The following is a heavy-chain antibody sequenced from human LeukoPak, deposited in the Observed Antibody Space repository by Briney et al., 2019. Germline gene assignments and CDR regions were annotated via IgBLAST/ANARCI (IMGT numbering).Heavy chain of an antibody. Sequence: PGESLRLSCAASGFTFSNYWMSWVRQAPGKGPEWVANIKEDGRETYYLDSVEGRFTISRDNAKNSLELQMNSLRVEDTAIYYCAQAQNFRPSAFFDSWGQGILVTVSS. V-gene: IGHV3-7*01. D-gene: IGHD2/OR15-2a*01. CDR1: GFTFSNYW. CDR3: AQAQNFRPSAFFDS. J-gene: IGHJ4*02. CDR2: IKEDGRET.